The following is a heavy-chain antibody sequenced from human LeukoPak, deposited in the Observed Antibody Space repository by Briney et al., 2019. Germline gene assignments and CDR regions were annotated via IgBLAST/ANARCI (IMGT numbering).Heavy chain of an antibody. CDR1: GFTFSSYS. D-gene: IGHD3-16*01. Sequence: GGSLRLSCAASGFTFSSYSMNWVRQAPGKGLEWVSYISSSSTIYYADSVSGRFTISRDNAKNSLYLQMNSLRAEDTAVYYCARAIMIANSDQWGQGTLVTVSS. CDR3: ARAIMIANSDQ. V-gene: IGHV3-48*01. J-gene: IGHJ4*02. CDR2: ISSSSTI.